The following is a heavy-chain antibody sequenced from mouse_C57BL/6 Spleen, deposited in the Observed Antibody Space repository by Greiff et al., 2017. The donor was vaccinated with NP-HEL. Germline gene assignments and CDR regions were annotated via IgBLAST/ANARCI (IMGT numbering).Heavy chain of an antibody. J-gene: IGHJ1*03. Sequence: VQLKQSGPELVKPGASVKIPCKASGYTFTDYNMDWVKQSHGKSLEWIGDINPNNGGTIYNQKFKGKATLTVDKSSSTAYMELRSLTSEDTAVYYCARQAAPYWYFDVWGTGTTVTVSS. V-gene: IGHV1-18*01. CDR3: ARQAAPYWYFDV. CDR1: GYTFTDYN. CDR2: INPNNGGT. D-gene: IGHD3-2*02.